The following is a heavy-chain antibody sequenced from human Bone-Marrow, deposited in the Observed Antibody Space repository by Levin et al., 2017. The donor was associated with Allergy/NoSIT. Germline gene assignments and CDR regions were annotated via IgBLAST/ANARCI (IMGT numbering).Heavy chain of an antibody. CDR1: GFTFSNYA. J-gene: IGHJ4*02. CDR3: VSYRDGPYIPIAY. CDR2: ISGNSRVI. D-gene: IGHD2-21*01. V-gene: IGHV3-23*01. Sequence: GGSLRLSCVVSGFTFSNYAMSWIRQTPDKGLEWISIISGNSRVIYYADSVRGRFTISRDNSKNTLYLQMSSLRVEDTALYCCVSYRDGPYIPIAYWGQGTRVTVSS.